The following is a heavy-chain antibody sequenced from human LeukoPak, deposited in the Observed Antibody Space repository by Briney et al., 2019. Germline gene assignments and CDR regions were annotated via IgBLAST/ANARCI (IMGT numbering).Heavy chain of an antibody. CDR3: ARDRLAASWYAFDY. CDR2: VNPSAGGT. V-gene: IGHV1-46*01. J-gene: IGHJ4*02. CDR1: GGTFSSYA. Sequence: ASVKVSCKASGGTFSSYAISWVRQAPGQGLEWMGIVNPSAGGTSYAQKFQGRVTMTRDTSTSSVYMELSSLRSEDTAVYYCARDRLAASWYAFDYWGQGTLVTVSS. D-gene: IGHD6-13*01.